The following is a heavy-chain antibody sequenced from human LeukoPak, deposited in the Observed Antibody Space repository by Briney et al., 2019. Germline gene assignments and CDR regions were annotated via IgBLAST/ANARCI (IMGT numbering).Heavy chain of an antibody. J-gene: IGHJ4*02. V-gene: IGHV3-7*01. CDR3: ARNSRAAAFDY. CDR2: IKQDGSEK. D-gene: IGHD2/OR15-2a*01. CDR1: GFTFSSYW. Sequence: GGSLRLSCAASGFTFSSYWMSWVRQAPGKGLEWVANIKQDGSEKYYVDSVKGRFTISRDNAKNSLYLQMNSPRAEDTAVYYCARNSRAAAFDYWGQGTLVTVSS.